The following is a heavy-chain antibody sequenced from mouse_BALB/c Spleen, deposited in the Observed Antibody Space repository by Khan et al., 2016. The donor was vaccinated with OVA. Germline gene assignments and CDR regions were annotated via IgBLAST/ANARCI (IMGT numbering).Heavy chain of an antibody. V-gene: IGHV3-2*02. Sequence: EVQLQESGPGLVKPSQSLSLTCTVTGYSITTDYAWNWIRQFPGKKLEWMGFISYSGNTKYNPSLKSRISITRDTSKNQLFLQLKSVTTEDTARYYCARVYGGDFDYWGQGTTLTVSS. J-gene: IGHJ2*01. D-gene: IGHD1-1*01. CDR1: GYSITTDYA. CDR2: ISYSGNT. CDR3: ARVYGGDFDY.